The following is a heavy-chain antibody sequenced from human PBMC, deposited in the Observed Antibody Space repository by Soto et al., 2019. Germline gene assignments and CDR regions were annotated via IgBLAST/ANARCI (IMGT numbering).Heavy chain of an antibody. CDR3: AKGWFDP. CDR2: ITKDVNYL. J-gene: IGHJ5*02. V-gene: IGHV3-30*18. CDR1: GFTFSDYG. Sequence: QVQLVESGGVVVQPGTSLRLSCVASGFTFSDYGIQWVRQAPGKGLEWVALITKDVNYLYYADSVKGRFTISRDNSKNTVYLQMYSLRAEDTAVYYCAKGWFDPWGQGTLVTVSS.